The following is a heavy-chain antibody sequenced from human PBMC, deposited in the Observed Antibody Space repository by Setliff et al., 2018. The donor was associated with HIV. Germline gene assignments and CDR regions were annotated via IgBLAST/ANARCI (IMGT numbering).Heavy chain of an antibody. CDR3: AGDSGYPLNWFDP. CDR1: GGSISSSSYY. J-gene: IGHJ5*02. Sequence: PSETLSLTCTVSGGSISSSSYYWGWIRQPPGEGLEWIGSIYYSGTTYYAPSLETRLTISVDTSTNQFSLKLTSVTAADTAMYFCAGDSGYPLNWFDPWGQGILVTVSS. V-gene: IGHV4-39*02. CDR2: IYYSGTT. D-gene: IGHD3-22*01.